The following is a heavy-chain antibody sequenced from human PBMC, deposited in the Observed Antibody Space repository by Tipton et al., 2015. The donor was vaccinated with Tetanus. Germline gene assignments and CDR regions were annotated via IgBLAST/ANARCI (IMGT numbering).Heavy chain of an antibody. CDR2: IGSGGDK. J-gene: IGHJ6*02. Sequence: SLRLSCAASGFTFSLYDIHWVRQVPGKGLEWVSAIGSGGDKYSSASVKGRFTISRDNANTSVYLQMNSLRAGDTAVYYCARDRLSSWHPYYYFGLDLWGQGTTVIVSS. V-gene: IGHV3-13*01. CDR1: GFTFSLYD. D-gene: IGHD6-13*01. CDR3: ARDRLSSWHPYYYFGLDL.